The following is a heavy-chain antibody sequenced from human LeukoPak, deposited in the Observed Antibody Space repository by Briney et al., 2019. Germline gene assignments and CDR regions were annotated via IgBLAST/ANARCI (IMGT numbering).Heavy chain of an antibody. V-gene: IGHV3-33*01. CDR3: AREFGGFDV. D-gene: IGHD3-10*01. Sequence: GGSLRLSCVASGFTFNSYGIHWVRQAPGKGLEWVAVIWYDGSNKYYADSVKGRFTISRDNSKNTLYLQMDSLRAEDTAVYYCAREFGGFDVWGQGTSVIVSS. CDR2: IWYDGSNK. J-gene: IGHJ3*01. CDR1: GFTFNSYG.